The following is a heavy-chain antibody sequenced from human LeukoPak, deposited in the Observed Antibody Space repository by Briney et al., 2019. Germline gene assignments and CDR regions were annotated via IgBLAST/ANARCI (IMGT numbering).Heavy chain of an antibody. CDR1: GFTFSSYA. CDR3: ARGRVTFVRQLRYFDWRNQYYFDY. V-gene: IGHV3-64*01. D-gene: IGHD3-9*01. J-gene: IGHJ4*02. Sequence: GGSLRLSCAASGFTFSSYAMHWVRQAPGKGLEYVSAISSNGGSTYYANSVKGRFTISRDNSKNTLYLQMGSLRAEDMAVYYCARGRVTFVRQLRYFDWRNQYYFDYWGQGTLVTVSS. CDR2: ISSNGGST.